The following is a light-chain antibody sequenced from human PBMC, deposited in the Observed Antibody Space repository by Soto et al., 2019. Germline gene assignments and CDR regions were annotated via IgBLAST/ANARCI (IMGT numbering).Light chain of an antibody. Sequence: QSALTQPASVSGFPGQSITISCTGTSSDVGGYNYVSWYQQHPGKAPKLMIYEVSNRPSGVSNRFSGSKSGNTASLTISGLQADDEADYYCCSLTTSHTYVFGSGTKLTVL. CDR3: CSLTTSHTYV. V-gene: IGLV2-14*01. J-gene: IGLJ1*01. CDR1: SSDVGGYNY. CDR2: EVS.